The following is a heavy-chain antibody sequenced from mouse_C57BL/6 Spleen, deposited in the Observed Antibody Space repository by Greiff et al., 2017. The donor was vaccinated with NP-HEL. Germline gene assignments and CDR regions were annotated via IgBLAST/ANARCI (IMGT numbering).Heavy chain of an antibody. CDR3: ARQGLRRVFDWYFDV. J-gene: IGHJ1*03. D-gene: IGHD3-2*02. CDR1: GYTFTDHT. V-gene: IGHV1-78*01. CDR2: IYPRDGST. Sequence: QVQLQQPDAELVKPGASVKISCKVSGYTFTDHTIHWMKQRPEQGLEWIGYIYPRDGSTKYNEKFKGKATLTADKSSSTAYMQLNSLTSEDSAVYFCARQGLRRVFDWYFDVWGTGTTVTVSS.